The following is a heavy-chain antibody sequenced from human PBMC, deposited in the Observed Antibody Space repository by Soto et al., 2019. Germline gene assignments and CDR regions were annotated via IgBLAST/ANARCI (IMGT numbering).Heavy chain of an antibody. J-gene: IGHJ6*02. Sequence: QVHLVQSGAEVKKPGSSVKVSCRVSVGSFRDYAISCVRQAPGQGPEGMGGIMAVSGTATYPQGFQGSVTISADESPSKAYMDLGTPTSGDAAVYYCATSRGFYAAMAVGGQGTTVSVSS. D-gene: IGHD3-16*01. CDR3: ATSRGFYAAMAV. V-gene: IGHV1-69*01. CDR2: IMAVSGTA. CDR1: VGSFRDYA.